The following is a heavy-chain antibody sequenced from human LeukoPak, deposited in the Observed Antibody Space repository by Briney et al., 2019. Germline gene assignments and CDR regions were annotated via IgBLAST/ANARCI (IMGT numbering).Heavy chain of an antibody. CDR2: ISGSGGRT. V-gene: IGHV3-23*01. D-gene: IGHD3-10*01. Sequence: GGSLRLFCAASGFTFSSYAMSWVRQAPGKGLEWVSVISGSGGRTYYADSVKGRFTISRDNSKNTLYLQMNSLRAEDTAVYYCARVYYGSGSLYYYYYYMDVWGKGTTVTISS. J-gene: IGHJ6*03. CDR1: GFTFSSYA. CDR3: ARVYYGSGSLYYYYYYMDV.